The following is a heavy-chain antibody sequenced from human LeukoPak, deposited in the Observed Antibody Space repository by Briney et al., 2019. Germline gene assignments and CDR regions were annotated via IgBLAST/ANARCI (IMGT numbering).Heavy chain of an antibody. CDR3: ARGQAGYYGSGSYYKPFDY. J-gene: IGHJ4*02. D-gene: IGHD3-10*01. Sequence: FQGRVTITADKSTSTAYMELSSLRSEDTAVYYCARGQAGYYGSGSYYKPFDYWGQGTLVTVSS. V-gene: IGHV1-69*04.